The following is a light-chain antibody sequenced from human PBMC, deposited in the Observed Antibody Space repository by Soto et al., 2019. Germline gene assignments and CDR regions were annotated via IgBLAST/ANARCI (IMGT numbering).Light chain of an antibody. Sequence: DIQMTHSPSSLSASVGARLNITCRASYNIRNSLNWYQQKPGQAPKLLIYAASSLQSGVPSRFSGSGSGTDFTLTISSLQTEDVATYYCQKHNSAPQTFGQGTKVDIK. CDR3: QKHNSAPQT. V-gene: IGKV1-39*01. J-gene: IGKJ1*01. CDR1: YNIRNS. CDR2: AAS.